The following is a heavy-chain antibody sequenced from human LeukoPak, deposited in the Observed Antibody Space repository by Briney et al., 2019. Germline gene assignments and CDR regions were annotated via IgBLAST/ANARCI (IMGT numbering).Heavy chain of an antibody. D-gene: IGHD3-16*01. CDR1: RFTFKTYW. CDR3: ARGGGLDV. J-gene: IGHJ6*02. V-gene: IGHV3-7*03. CDR2: IKQDGSEK. Sequence: GGSLRLSCAASRFTFKTYWMSWVRQAPGKGLEWVANIKQDGSEKYYVDSVKGRFTISRDNAKNSLHLQMNSLRAEDTAVYFCARGGGLDVWGQGATVTVSS.